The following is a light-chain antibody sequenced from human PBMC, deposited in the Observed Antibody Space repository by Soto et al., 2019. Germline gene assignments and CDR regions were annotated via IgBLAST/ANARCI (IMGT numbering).Light chain of an antibody. CDR1: SGDVGNYDL. J-gene: IGLJ3*02. V-gene: IGLV2-23*02. CDR3: CSYAGNGAWV. Sequence: QSVLTQHASVSGSPGQSITISCSGSSGDVGNYDLVSWYQQIPGKAPQLMIFEVSRRPSRVSDRFSGSKSGNTASLTISGLQAEDEGDFYCCSYAGNGAWVFGGGTKLTVL. CDR2: EVS.